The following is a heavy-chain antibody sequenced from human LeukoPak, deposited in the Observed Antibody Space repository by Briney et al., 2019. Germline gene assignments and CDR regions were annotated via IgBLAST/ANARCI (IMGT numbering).Heavy chain of an antibody. CDR1: GYTFTGYY. CDR2: INPNSGGT. D-gene: IGHD3-10*01. CDR3: ARGQGVLLWFGPRGDAFDI. J-gene: IGHJ3*02. V-gene: IGHV1-2*02. Sequence: ASVKLSCKASGYTFTGYYMHWVRQAPGQGLEWMGWINPNSGGTNYAQKFQGRVTMTRDTSISTAYMELSRLRSEDTAVYCCARGQGVLLWFGPRGDAFDIWGQGTMVTVSS.